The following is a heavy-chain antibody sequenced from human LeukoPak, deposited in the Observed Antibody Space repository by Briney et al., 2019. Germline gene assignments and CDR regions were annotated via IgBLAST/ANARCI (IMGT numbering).Heavy chain of an antibody. J-gene: IGHJ4*02. CDR2: IYSGGST. CDR1: GFTVSSNY. V-gene: IGHV3-66*02. D-gene: IGHD5-18*01. CDR3: ARELSPRIGYSYYDY. Sequence: GGSLRLSCAASGFTVSSNYMSWVRQAPGKGLEWVSVIYSGGSTYYADSVKGRFTTSRDNSKNTLYLQMNSLRAEDTAVYYCARELSPRIGYSYYDYWGQGTLVTVSS.